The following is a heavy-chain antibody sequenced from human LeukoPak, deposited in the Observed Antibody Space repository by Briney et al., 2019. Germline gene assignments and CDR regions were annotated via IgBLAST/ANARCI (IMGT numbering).Heavy chain of an antibody. D-gene: IGHD5-18*01. CDR2: ISAYNGNT. Sequence: EASVKVSCKASGYTFTSYDINWVRQATGQGLEWMGWISAYNGNTNYAQKLQGRVTMTTDTSTSTAYMELRSLRSDDTAVYYCARAPRVGLSYGNLWGQGTLVTVSS. CDR3: ARAPRVGLSYGNL. J-gene: IGHJ5*02. V-gene: IGHV1-18*01. CDR1: GYTFTSYD.